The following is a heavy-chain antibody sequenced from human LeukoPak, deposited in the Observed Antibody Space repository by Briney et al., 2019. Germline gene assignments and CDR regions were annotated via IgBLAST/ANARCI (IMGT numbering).Heavy chain of an antibody. CDR1: GFTFSSYG. J-gene: IGHJ5*02. CDR2: ISYDGSNE. D-gene: IGHD2-15*01. V-gene: IGHV3-30*18. Sequence: QPGRSLRLSCAASGFTFSSYGMHWVRQAPGKGLEWVAVISYDGSNEYYADSVKGRFTISRDNSKNTLYLQMNSLRAEDTAVYYCAKIFCGGSCNWFDPWGQGTLVTVSS. CDR3: AKIFCGGSCNWFDP.